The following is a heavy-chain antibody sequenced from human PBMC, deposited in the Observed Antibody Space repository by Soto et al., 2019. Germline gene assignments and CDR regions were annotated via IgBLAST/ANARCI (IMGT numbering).Heavy chain of an antibody. CDR1: GGSISGYW. Sequence: SETLSLTCTVTGGSISGYWWNWVRQSPGKGLEWIGCIYDTGSTNYNPSLKSRVTISLDTSENQFSLKVNSVTAADTAVYYCARGPTMTTDYWGQGTLVTVSS. J-gene: IGHJ4*02. CDR2: IYDTGST. CDR3: ARGPTMTTDY. V-gene: IGHV4-59*01. D-gene: IGHD4-17*01.